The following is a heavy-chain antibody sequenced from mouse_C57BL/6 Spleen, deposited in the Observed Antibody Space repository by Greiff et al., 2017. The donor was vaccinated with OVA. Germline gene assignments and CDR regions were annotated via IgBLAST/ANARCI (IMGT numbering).Heavy chain of an antibody. CDR1: GYTFTDYY. CDR2: IYPGSGNT. CDR3: ASDYYGSRIPFDY. V-gene: IGHV1-76*01. J-gene: IGHJ2*01. D-gene: IGHD1-1*01. Sequence: VQLQQSGAELVRPGASVKLSCKASGYTFTDYYINWVKQRPGQGLEWIARIYPGSGNTYYNEKFKGKATLTAEKSSCTAYMHLSSLPSEDSAVYFCASDYYGSRIPFDYWGQGTTLTVSS.